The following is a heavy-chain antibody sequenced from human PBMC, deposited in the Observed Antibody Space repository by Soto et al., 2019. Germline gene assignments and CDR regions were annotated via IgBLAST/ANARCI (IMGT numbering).Heavy chain of an antibody. CDR1: GGTFSSYA. Sequence: QVQLVQSGAEVKKPGSSVKVSCKASGGTFSSYAISWVRQAPGHGLEWMGGINPIFGTANYAQKFQGRVTITADESTSTAYMEPSSLRSEDTAVYYCVRDRMGVLMVYAQDGMDVWGQGTTVTVSS. D-gene: IGHD2-8*01. J-gene: IGHJ6*02. CDR3: VRDRMGVLMVYAQDGMDV. CDR2: INPIFGTA. V-gene: IGHV1-69*12.